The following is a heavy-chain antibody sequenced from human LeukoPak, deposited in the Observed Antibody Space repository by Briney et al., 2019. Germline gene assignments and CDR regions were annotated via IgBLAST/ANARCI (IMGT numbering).Heavy chain of an antibody. D-gene: IGHD2-15*01. V-gene: IGHV1-18*01. CDR3: ARDRPLGYCSGGSCYPDAFDI. J-gene: IGHJ3*02. Sequence: GASVNVSCKASGYTFTSYGISWVRQAPGQGLEWMGWISAYNGNTNYAQKLQGRVTMTTDTSTSTAYMELRSLRSDDTAVYYCARDRPLGYCSGGSCYPDAFDIWGQGTMVTVSS. CDR2: ISAYNGNT. CDR1: GYTFTSYG.